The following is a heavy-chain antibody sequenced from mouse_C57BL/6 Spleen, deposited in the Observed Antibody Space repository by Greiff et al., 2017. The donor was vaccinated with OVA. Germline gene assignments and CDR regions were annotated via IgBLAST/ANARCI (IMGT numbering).Heavy chain of an antibody. D-gene: IGHD2-3*01. Sequence: QVQLQQPGAELVKPGASVKLSCKASGYTFTSYWITWVKQRPGQGLEWIGDIYPGSGSTNYNEKFKSKATLTVDTSSSTDYMQLSSLTSEDSAVYCGARGDGYPDWFAYWGQGTLVTVSA. CDR2: IYPGSGST. CDR3: ARGDGYPDWFAY. CDR1: GYTFTSYW. V-gene: IGHV1-55*01. J-gene: IGHJ3*01.